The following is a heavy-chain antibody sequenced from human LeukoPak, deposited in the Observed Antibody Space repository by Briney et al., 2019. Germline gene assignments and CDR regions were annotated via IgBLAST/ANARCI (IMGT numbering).Heavy chain of an antibody. CDR1: GGSISSYY. CDR3: ARVHFDDFWSGYWFDP. Sequence: PSETLSLTCTVSGGSISSYYWSWIRQPAGKGLEWIGRIYTSGSTNYNPSLKSRVTMSVDTSKNQFSLKLSSVTAADTAVYYCARVHFDDFWSGYWFDPWGQGTLVTVSS. J-gene: IGHJ5*02. CDR2: IYTSGST. D-gene: IGHD3-3*01. V-gene: IGHV4-4*07.